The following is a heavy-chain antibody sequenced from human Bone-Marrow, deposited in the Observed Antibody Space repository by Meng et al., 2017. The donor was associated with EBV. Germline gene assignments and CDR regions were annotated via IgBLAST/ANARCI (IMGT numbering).Heavy chain of an antibody. D-gene: IGHD5-12*01. J-gene: IGHJ4*02. Sequence: VQVVEAAGGPVKPGGALRLSCAASGFTFSSYNMNWVRQAPGKGREWVTSISSSSSYIYYADSVKGRFTISRDNAKNSLYLQMNRQRAEDTAVYYCSRAQRGDSGYCDYWGQGTLVTVSS. CDR3: SRAQRGDSGYCDY. V-gene: IGHV3-21*01. CDR1: GFTFSSYN. CDR2: ISSSSSYI.